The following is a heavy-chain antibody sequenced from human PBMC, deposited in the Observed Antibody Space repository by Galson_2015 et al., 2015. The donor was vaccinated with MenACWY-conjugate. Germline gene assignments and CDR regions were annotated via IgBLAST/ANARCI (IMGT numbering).Heavy chain of an antibody. V-gene: IGHV1-3*01. CDR1: GSTFTNYA. CDR2: INVGSGNT. CDR3: ARAAHLYSYDYFVP. D-gene: IGHD5-18*01. J-gene: IGHJ5*02. Sequence: SVKVSCKASGSTFTNYALHWMRQAPGQRLEWMGRINVGSGNTRSSQKFQGRVTITTDTSASTAYMELSSLRSEDTSGYYCARAAHLYSYDYFVPWLQVSLVTVSS.